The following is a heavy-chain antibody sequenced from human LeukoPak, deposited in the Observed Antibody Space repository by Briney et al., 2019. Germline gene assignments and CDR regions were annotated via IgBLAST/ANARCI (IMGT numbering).Heavy chain of an antibody. Sequence: GGSLRLSCAASGFTFSSYGMHWVRQAPGKGLEWVAVISYDGSNKYYADSVKGRFTISRDNSKNTLYLQMNSLRAEDTAVYYCAKDRRAVAGGVFDYWGQGTLVTVSS. D-gene: IGHD6-19*01. CDR2: ISYDGSNK. CDR1: GFTFSSYG. V-gene: IGHV3-30*18. CDR3: AKDRRAVAGGVFDY. J-gene: IGHJ4*02.